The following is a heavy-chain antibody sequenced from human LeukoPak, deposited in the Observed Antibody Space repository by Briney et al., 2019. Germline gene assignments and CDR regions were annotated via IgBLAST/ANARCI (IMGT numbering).Heavy chain of an antibody. CDR3: ARVLNYYDSSGYYFSY. J-gene: IGHJ4*02. CDR1: GFTFSSYG. Sequence: AGGSLRLSCAASGFTFSSYGMHWVRQAPGKGLEWVAVISYDGSNKYYADSVKGRFTISRDNSKNTLYLQMNSLRAEDTAVYYCARVLNYYDSSGYYFSYWGQGTLVTVSS. V-gene: IGHV3-30*03. CDR2: ISYDGSNK. D-gene: IGHD3-22*01.